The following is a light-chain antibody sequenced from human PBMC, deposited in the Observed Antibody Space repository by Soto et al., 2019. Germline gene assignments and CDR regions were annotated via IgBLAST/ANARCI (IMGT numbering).Light chain of an antibody. V-gene: IGLV2-8*01. CDR3: SSYAGTNNVI. Sequence: QSALTQPPSASGSPGQSVTISCAGSISDVGGYNHVSWYQQHPDKAPKLLIYEVTKRPSGVPARFSGSKSGNTASLTVSGLQGDDEADYYCSSYAGTNNVIFGGGTKLTVL. CDR1: ISDVGGYNH. J-gene: IGLJ2*01. CDR2: EVT.